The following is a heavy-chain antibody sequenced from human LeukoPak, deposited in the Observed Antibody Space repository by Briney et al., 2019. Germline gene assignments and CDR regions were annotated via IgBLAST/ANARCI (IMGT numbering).Heavy chain of an antibody. D-gene: IGHD2-2*01. CDR2: INPSGGST. CDR1: GYTFTGNY. CDR3: ARSVPAYNWFDP. Sequence: ASVKVSCKASGYTFTGNYMHSVRQPPGQGLDWMGIINPSGGSTSYAQKFQGRVTMTRDTSTSTGYMELSSLRSEDTAAYYCARSVPAYNWFDPWGQGTLVTVSS. J-gene: IGHJ5*02. V-gene: IGHV1-46*01.